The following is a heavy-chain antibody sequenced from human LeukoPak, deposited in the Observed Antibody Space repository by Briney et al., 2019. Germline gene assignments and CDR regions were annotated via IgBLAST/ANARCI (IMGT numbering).Heavy chain of an antibody. CDR2: ISSSGSTI. J-gene: IGHJ5*02. V-gene: IGHV3-11*01. CDR1: GFTFSDYY. CDR3: ARAKYNWNPGWFDP. Sequence: GGSLRLSCAASGFTFSDYYMSWIRQAPGKGLEWVSYISSSGSTIYYADSVKGRFTISRDNAKNSLYLQMNSLRAEDTAVYYCARAKYNWNPGWFDPWGQGTLVTVSS. D-gene: IGHD1-20*01.